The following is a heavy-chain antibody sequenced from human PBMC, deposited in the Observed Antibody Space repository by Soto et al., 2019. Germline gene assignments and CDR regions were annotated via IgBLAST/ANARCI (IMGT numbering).Heavy chain of an antibody. D-gene: IGHD3-16*01. V-gene: IGHV3-30*18. CDR3: AKMITVVTPDDY. CDR2: ISYDGSNK. Sequence: GGSLRLSCAASGFTFSSYGMHWVRQAPGKGLEWVAVISYDGSNKYYADSVKGRFTISRDNSKNTLYLQMNSLRAEDTAVYYCAKMITVVTPDDYWGQGTLVTVSS. J-gene: IGHJ4*02. CDR1: GFTFSSYG.